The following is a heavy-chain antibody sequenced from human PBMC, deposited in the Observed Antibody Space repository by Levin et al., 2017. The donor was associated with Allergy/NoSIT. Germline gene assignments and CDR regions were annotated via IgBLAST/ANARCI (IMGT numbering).Heavy chain of an antibody. D-gene: IGHD3-9*01. V-gene: IGHV3-30*18. Sequence: GGSLRLSCAASGFTFSSYGMHWVRQAPGKGLEWVAVISYDGSNKYYADSVKGRFTISRDNSKNTLYLQMNSLRAEDTAVYYCAKDRDILTGYYLGGLFDYWGQGTLVTVSS. CDR3: AKDRDILTGYYLGGLFDY. J-gene: IGHJ4*02. CDR1: GFTFSSYG. CDR2: ISYDGSNK.